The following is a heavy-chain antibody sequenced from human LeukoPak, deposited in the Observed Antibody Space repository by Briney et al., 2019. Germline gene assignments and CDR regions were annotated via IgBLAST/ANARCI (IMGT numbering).Heavy chain of an antibody. CDR1: GGSISSYY. D-gene: IGHD3-22*01. J-gene: IGHJ4*02. Sequence: KPSETLSLTCTVSGGSISSYYWSWIRQPPGKGLEWIGYTYYSGSTNYDPSLKSRVTISVDTSKNQFSLKLSSVTAADTAVYYCARDRNYYDSSGYYDYWGQGTLVTVSS. CDR2: TYYSGST. V-gene: IGHV4-59*01. CDR3: ARDRNYYDSSGYYDY.